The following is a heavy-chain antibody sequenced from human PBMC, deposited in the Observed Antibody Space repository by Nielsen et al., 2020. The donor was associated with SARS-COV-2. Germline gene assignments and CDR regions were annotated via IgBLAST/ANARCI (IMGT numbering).Heavy chain of an antibody. CDR2: ISGSGGST. Sequence: VRQAPGKGLEWVSAISGSGGSTYYADSVKGRFTISRDNSKNTLYLQMNSLRAEDTAVYYCARVIFPSHKTPADYWGQGTLVTVSS. J-gene: IGHJ4*02. V-gene: IGHV3-23*01. CDR3: ARVIFPSHKTPADY.